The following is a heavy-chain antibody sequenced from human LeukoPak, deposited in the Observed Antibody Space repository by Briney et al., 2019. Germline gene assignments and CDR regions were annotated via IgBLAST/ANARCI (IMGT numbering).Heavy chain of an antibody. J-gene: IGHJ4*02. V-gene: IGHV4-59*08. CDR3: ARRKGDTAMVMFDY. D-gene: IGHD5-18*01. CDR2: IYYSGST. CDR1: GGSISSYY. Sequence: PSETLSLTCTVSGGSISSYYWSWIRQPPGKGLEWIGDIYYSGSTNYNPSLKSRVTISVDTSKNQFSLKLSSVAAADTAVYYCARRKGDTAMVMFDYWGQGNPGTVSS.